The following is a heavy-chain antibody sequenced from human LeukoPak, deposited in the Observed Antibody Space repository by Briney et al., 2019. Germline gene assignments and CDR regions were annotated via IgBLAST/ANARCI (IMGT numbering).Heavy chain of an antibody. V-gene: IGHV1-69*02. Sequence: SVKVSCKASGGTFCSYTISWVRQAPGQGLEWMGRIIPILGIANYAQKFQGRVTITADKSTSTAYMELSSLRSEVTAVYYCASSGGVTISLGYWGQGTLVTVSS. CDR3: ASSGGVTISLGY. CDR1: GGTFCSYT. CDR2: IIPILGIA. J-gene: IGHJ4*02. D-gene: IGHD3-3*01.